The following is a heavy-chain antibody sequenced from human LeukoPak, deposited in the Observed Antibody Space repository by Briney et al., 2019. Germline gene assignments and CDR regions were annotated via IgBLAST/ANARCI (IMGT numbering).Heavy chain of an antibody. V-gene: IGHV4-34*01. Sequence: SETLSLTCAIYGGSFSGYFWSWFRQPPGKGLEWIGEINRSGSTNYNPSLKSRVTISVDTSKNQFSLKLNSVTAADTAVYYCAREVRGQAWFDPWGQGTLVTVSS. CDR2: INRSGST. CDR1: GGSFSGYF. CDR3: AREVRGQAWFDP. J-gene: IGHJ5*02.